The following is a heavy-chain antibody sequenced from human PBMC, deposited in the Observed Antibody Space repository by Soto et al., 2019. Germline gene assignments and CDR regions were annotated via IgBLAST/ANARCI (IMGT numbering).Heavy chain of an antibody. CDR3: ARDRLIAVTGLLHY. J-gene: IGHJ4*02. CDR1: GYPFTSYG. Sequence: QVQLVQSGAEVKKPGASVKVSCKTSGYPFTSYGINWVRQAPGQGPEWMGWISAYNGKTSYTHKFQGRVTMTTDTSTSTAYMELRGLSSDDTAVYYCARDRLIAVTGLLHYWGQGPLVTVSS. CDR2: ISAYNGKT. V-gene: IGHV1-18*01. D-gene: IGHD2-21*02.